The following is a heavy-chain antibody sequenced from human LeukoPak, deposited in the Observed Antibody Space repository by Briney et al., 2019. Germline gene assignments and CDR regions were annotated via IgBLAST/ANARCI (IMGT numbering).Heavy chain of an antibody. V-gene: IGHV3-23*01. CDR1: GITFSSYG. D-gene: IGHD6-19*01. J-gene: IGHJ5*02. CDR3: AREAGSSGWSGWFDP. CDR2: ISSTGGTT. Sequence: PGGSLRLSCAASGITFSSYGMSWVRQAPGKGLEWDSSISSTGGTTYYADSVKGRFTISRDNAKNSLYLQMNSLRAEDTAVYYCAREAGSSGWSGWFDPWGQGTLVTVSS.